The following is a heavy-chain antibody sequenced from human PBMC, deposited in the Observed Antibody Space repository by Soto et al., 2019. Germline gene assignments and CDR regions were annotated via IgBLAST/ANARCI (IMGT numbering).Heavy chain of an antibody. V-gene: IGHV3-30*04. J-gene: IGHJ4*02. CDR2: ISYDGRTK. D-gene: IGHD3-10*01. Sequence: GGSLRLSCAASGFTFSSYGLHWVHQAPGKGLEWVAVISYDGRTKYYADSVKGRFTISRDNSKNTLYLQMNSLRAEDTAVYFCATFTSPSSGPHDYWGQGTLVTVSS. CDR1: GFTFSSYG. CDR3: ATFTSPSSGPHDY.